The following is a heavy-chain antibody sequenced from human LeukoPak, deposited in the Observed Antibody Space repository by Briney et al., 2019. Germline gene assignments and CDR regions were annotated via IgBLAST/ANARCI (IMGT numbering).Heavy chain of an antibody. CDR1: GGSVSSGGSY. J-gene: IGHJ5*02. Sequence: SETLSLTCTVSGGSVSSGGSYWSWIRQPPGKGLEWIGYISYTGSTTNCNPSLKSRVTISLDTSKNQFSLKLSSVTAADTAVYYCARDSSIAARGWFDPWGQGTLVTVSS. CDR2: ISYTGSTT. D-gene: IGHD6-6*01. V-gene: IGHV4-61*08. CDR3: ARDSSIAARGWFDP.